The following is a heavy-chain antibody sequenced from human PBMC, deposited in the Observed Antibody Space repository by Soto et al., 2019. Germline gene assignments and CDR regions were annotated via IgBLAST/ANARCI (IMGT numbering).Heavy chain of an antibody. D-gene: IGHD2-15*01. CDR1: GGTFSSYA. J-gene: IGHJ5*02. V-gene: IGHV1-69*13. CDR2: IIPIFGTA. Sequence: GASVKVSCKASGGTFSSYAISWVRQAPGQGLEWMGGIIPIFGTANYAQKFQGRVTITADESTSTAYMELSSLRSEDTAVYYCARDLVDCSGGSCSLAHWFDPWGQGTLVTVSS. CDR3: ARDLVDCSGGSCSLAHWFDP.